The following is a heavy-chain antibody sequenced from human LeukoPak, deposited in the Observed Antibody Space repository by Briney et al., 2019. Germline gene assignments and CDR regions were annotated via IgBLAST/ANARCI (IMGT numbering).Heavy chain of an antibody. CDR1: GFTFSSYS. V-gene: IGHV3-21*01. J-gene: IGHJ4*02. Sequence: GGSLRLSCAASGFTFSSYSMNWVRQAPGKGLEWVSSISSSSSYIYYADSVKGRFTTSRDNAKNSLYLQMNSLRAEDTAVYYRAKDMGYYDFWSGYPTYFDYWGQGTLVTVSS. CDR3: AKDMGYYDFWSGYPTYFDY. D-gene: IGHD3-3*01. CDR2: ISSSSSYI.